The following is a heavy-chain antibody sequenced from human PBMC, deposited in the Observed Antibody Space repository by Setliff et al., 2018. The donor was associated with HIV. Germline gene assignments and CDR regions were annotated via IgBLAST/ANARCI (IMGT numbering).Heavy chain of an antibody. CDR1: GGSISSGIYY. D-gene: IGHD2-8*02. J-gene: IGHJ3*02. CDR2: VYTTGGT. CDR3: ARAPTGVTNASDI. Sequence: SSETLSLTCTVSGGSISSGIYYWIWIRQPAGKGLEWIGHVYTTGGTNYNPSLESRLTISVDTSRNQFSLRLSSVTAADTAVYYCARAPTGVTNASDIWGQGTMVTVSS. V-gene: IGHV4-61*09.